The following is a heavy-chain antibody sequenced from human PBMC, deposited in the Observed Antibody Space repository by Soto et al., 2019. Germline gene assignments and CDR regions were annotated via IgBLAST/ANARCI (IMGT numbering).Heavy chain of an antibody. Sequence: EVQLLESGGGLVQPGGSLRLSCAASGFTFSSYAMSWVRQAPGKGLEWVSAISGSGGSTYYADSVKGRFTISRDNSKNTLYLQMNSLRAEDAAVHYCPKGGNYPSGLFDPWGQGTLATVSS. CDR3: PKGGNYPSGLFDP. J-gene: IGHJ5*02. V-gene: IGHV3-23*01. D-gene: IGHD3-10*01. CDR1: GFTFSSYA. CDR2: ISGSGGST.